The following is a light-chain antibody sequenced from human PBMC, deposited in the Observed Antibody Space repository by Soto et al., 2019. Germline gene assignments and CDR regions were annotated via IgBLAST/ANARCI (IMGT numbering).Light chain of an antibody. V-gene: IGKV1-6*01. CDR2: GTS. J-gene: IGKJ2*01. CDR1: QGIRND. CDR3: LQDYNYPRT. Sequence: AIQMTQSPSSLSASVGDRVTINCRASQGIRNDLAWYQQKPGKAPKLLIYGTSNLQSGVPSRFSGSGSGTDITLTIRSLQPEDFATYYCLQDYNYPRTFGQGTNLEI.